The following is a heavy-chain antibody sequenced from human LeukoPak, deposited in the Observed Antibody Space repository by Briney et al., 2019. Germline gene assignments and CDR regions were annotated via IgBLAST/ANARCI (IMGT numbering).Heavy chain of an antibody. CDR1: VGSNSSYY. V-gene: IGHV4-59*01. J-gene: IGHJ2*01. CDR2: IYYSGST. D-gene: IGHD3-9*01. Sequence: SETQSLPCTVSVGSNSSYYWRWMRDPPEEGLEGIGYIYYSGSTNYNPSLKSGVTISVDTSKNQFSLRLSSVTAADTAVYYCAREITVDDILDPWYFDLWGRGTLVTVSS. CDR3: AREITVDDILDPWYFDL.